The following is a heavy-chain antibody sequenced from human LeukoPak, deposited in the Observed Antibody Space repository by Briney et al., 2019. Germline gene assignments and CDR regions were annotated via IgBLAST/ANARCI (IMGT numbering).Heavy chain of an antibody. Sequence: SETLSLTCAVYGGSFSGYYWSWIRQPPGKGLEWIGEINHSGSTNYNPSLKSRVTISVDTSKNQFSLKLSSVTAADTAVYYCAREVLTPHTERFDPWGQGTLVTVSS. J-gene: IGHJ5*02. CDR2: INHSGST. CDR1: GGSFSGYY. D-gene: IGHD1-26*01. CDR3: AREVLTPHTERFDP. V-gene: IGHV4-34*01.